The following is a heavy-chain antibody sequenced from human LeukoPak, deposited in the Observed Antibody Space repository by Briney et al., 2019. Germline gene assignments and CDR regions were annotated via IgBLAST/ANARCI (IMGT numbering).Heavy chain of an antibody. CDR1: GFTFSSYG. CDR2: IWYDGSNK. V-gene: IGHV3-33*01. J-gene: IGHJ5*02. CDR3: ARDDGGYDLKKYNWFDP. Sequence: SGGSLRLSCAASGFTFSSYGMHWVRQAPGKGLEWVAVIWYDGSNKYYADSVKGRFTISRDNSKNTLYLQMNSLRAEDTAVYYCARDDGGYDLKKYNWFDPWGQGTLVTVSS. D-gene: IGHD5-12*01.